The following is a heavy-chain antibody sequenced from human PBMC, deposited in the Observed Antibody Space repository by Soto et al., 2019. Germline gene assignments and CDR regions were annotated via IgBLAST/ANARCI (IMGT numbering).Heavy chain of an antibody. CDR3: AKGRSFLITSYATTFDY. D-gene: IGHD3-16*01. V-gene: IGHV3-7*03. J-gene: IGHJ4*02. Sequence: PGGSLRLSCAASGFSFRSHWMGWARLRQAPGTGLEWVANIKADGSEKSYVDSVKGRFTISRDNSKNSLYLEMNSLTAEDTALYFCAKGRSFLITSYATTFDYWGLGILVTVSS. CDR1: GFSFRSHW. CDR2: IKADGSEK.